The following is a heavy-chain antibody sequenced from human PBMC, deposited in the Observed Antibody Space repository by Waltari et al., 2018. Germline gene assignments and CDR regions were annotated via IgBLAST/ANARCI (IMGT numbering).Heavy chain of an antibody. J-gene: IGHJ4*02. CDR2: IIPILGIA. Sequence: QVQLVQSGAEVKKPGSSVKVSCKASGGTFSSYTISWVRQAPGQGLEWMGRIIPILGIANYAQKFQGRVTITADKSTSTAYMELSSLRSEDTAVYYCARVPSGVSGGDYWGQGTLVTVSS. D-gene: IGHD3-16*01. V-gene: IGHV1-69*02. CDR3: ARVPSGVSGGDY. CDR1: GGTFSSYT.